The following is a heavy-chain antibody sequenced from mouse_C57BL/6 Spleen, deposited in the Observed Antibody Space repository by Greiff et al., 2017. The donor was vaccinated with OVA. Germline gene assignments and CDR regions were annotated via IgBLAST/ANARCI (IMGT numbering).Heavy chain of an antibody. CDR3: ATYRGSSYDWYFDV. D-gene: IGHD1-1*01. J-gene: IGHJ1*03. CDR1: GYTFTDYN. V-gene: IGHV1-18*01. CDR2: INPNNGGT. Sequence: SGPELVKPGASVKIPCKASGYTFTDYNMDWVKQSHGKSLEWIGDINPNNGGTIYNQKFKGKATLTVDKSSSTAYMELRSLTSEDTAVYYCATYRGSSYDWYFDVWGTGTTVTVSS.